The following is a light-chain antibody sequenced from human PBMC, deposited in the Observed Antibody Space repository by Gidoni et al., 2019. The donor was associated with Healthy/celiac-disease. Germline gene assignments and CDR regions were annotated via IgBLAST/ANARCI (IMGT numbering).Light chain of an antibody. V-gene: IGKV2-28*01. Sequence: DIVMTQSPLSLPVTPGEPASISCRSSQSLLHSNGYNYLDWYLQKPGQSPQLLIYLGSNRASGVPDRFSGSGSDTEFTLKISRVEAEDVGVYYCMQALQTPNTFGQGTKLEIK. CDR1: QSLLHSNGYNY. CDR2: LGS. J-gene: IGKJ2*01. CDR3: MQALQTPNT.